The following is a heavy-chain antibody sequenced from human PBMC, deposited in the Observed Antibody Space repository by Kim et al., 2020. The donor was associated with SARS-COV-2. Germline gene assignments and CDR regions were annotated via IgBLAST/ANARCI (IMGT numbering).Heavy chain of an antibody. D-gene: IGHD6-13*01. CDR1: GYTFTSYY. V-gene: IGHV1-46*01. Sequence: ASVKVSCKASGYTFTSYYMHWVRQAPGQGLEWMGIINPSGGSTSYAQKFQGRVTMTRDTSTSTVYMELSSLRSEDTAVYYCARDGPGSSSFGDGMDVWGQGTTVTVSS. CDR3: ARDGPGSSSFGDGMDV. J-gene: IGHJ6*02. CDR2: INPSGGST.